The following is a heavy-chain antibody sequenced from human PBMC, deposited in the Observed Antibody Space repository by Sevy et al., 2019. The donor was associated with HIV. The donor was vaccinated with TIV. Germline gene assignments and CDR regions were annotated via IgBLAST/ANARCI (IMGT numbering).Heavy chain of an antibody. CDR2: IYYSGST. D-gene: IGHD3-10*01. CDR1: GGSVSSGSYY. V-gene: IGHV4-61*01. J-gene: IGHJ4*02. Sequence: SETLSLTCTVSGGSVSSGSYYWSWIRQPPGKGLEWIGYIYYSGSTNYNPSLKSRVTISVDTSKNQFSLKLSSVTAADTAVYYCARFAGLVWFAAFVSYYFAYWGQGTLVTDSS. CDR3: ARFAGLVWFAAFVSYYFAY.